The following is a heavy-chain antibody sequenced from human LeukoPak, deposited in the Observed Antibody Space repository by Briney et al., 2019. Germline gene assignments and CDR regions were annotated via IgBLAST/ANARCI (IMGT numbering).Heavy chain of an antibody. CDR2: IYISGST. D-gene: IGHD6-13*01. J-gene: IGHJ5*02. CDR3: ARVYIASPGQFDP. Sequence: SQTLSLTCTVSGGSISSGSYYWSWIRQPAGKGLEWIGRIYISGSTSYNPSLKSRVTISVDTSKNQFSLKLSSVTARDTAVYYCARVYIASPGQFDPWGQGTLVTVSS. CDR1: GGSISSGSYY. V-gene: IGHV4-61*02.